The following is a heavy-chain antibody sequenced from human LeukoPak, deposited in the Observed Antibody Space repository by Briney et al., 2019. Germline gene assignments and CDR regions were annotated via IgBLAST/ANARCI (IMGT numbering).Heavy chain of an antibody. Sequence: ASVKVSCKASGYXFTGHYIQWVRQAPGQGLEWMGGMNPSSGGTKYAQRFQGRVTITRDTSINTAYMEMTRLKSDDTAVYYCARDRLSLSSPGYYYGMDVWGHGTKVTVSS. V-gene: IGHV1-2*02. D-gene: IGHD6-13*01. CDR3: ARDRLSLSSPGYYYGMDV. CDR1: GYXFTGHY. J-gene: IGHJ6*02. CDR2: MNPSSGGT.